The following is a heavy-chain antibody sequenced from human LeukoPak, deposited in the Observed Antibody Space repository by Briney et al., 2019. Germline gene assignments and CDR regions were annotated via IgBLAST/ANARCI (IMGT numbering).Heavy chain of an antibody. CDR1: GITLSNYG. V-gene: IGHV3-23*01. CDR3: ARADLRYFDRAPFDF. CDR2: ISDSGGRT. Sequence: GGSLRLSCAVSGITLSNYGMSWVRQAPGKGLEWVAGISDSGGRTNYADSVKGRFTVSRDNARNSLYLEMDSLRAADTAVYYCARADLRYFDRAPFDFWGQGTLVTVSS. J-gene: IGHJ4*02. D-gene: IGHD3-9*01.